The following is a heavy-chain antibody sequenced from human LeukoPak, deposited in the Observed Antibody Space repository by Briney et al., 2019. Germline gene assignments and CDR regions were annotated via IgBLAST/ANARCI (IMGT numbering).Heavy chain of an antibody. V-gene: IGHV4-34*01. D-gene: IGHD6-13*01. CDR2: INHSGST. CDR1: GGSFSGYY. J-gene: IGHJ3*02. CDR3: ARCPGSWSGYDAFDI. Sequence: SETLSLTCAVSGGSFSGYYWSCIRQPPGNGLEWIGEINHSGSTNYNPSLKSRVTISVDTSKNQFSLKLSSVTAADTAVYYCARCPGSWSGYDAFDIWGQGTMVTVSS.